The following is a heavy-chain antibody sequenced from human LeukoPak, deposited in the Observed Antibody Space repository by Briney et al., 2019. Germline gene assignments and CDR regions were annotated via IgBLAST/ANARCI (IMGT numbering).Heavy chain of an antibody. CDR1: GGSFSGYY. CDR2: INHSGST. D-gene: IGHD3-16*02. Sequence: SETLSLTCAAYGGSFSGYYWSWIRQPPGKGLEWIGEINHSGSTNYNPSLTSRVTILVDTSKNQYSLKLSSVTAADTAVYYCASHNYDYVWGSYRYYFDYWGQGTLVTVSS. V-gene: IGHV4-34*01. CDR3: ASHNYDYVWGSYRYYFDY. J-gene: IGHJ4*02.